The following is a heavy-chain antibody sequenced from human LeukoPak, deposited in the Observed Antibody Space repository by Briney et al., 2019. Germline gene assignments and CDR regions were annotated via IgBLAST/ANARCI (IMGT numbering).Heavy chain of an antibody. CDR1: GFTFSKYW. Sequence: GGSLRLSRAASGFTFSKYWMSWVRQVPGKGLEWVANIKEDGSEKYYGGSVKGRFTISRDNAKASIYLQMSSLRAEDTAVYYCARDGSSFDYWGQGVLVTVSS. D-gene: IGHD2-15*01. CDR3: ARDGSSFDY. V-gene: IGHV3-7*01. CDR2: IKEDGSEK. J-gene: IGHJ4*02.